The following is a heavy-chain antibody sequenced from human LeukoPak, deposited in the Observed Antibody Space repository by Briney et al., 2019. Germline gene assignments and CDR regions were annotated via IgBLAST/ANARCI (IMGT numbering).Heavy chain of an antibody. V-gene: IGHV4-34*01. J-gene: IGHJ4*02. Sequence: PSETLSLTCAVYGGSFSGYYWSWIRQPPGKGLEWIGEINHSGSTNYNPSLKSRVTIAVDTSKNQFSLKLSSVTAADTAVYYCASFSSASSSFDYWGQGKLVTVSS. D-gene: IGHD6-6*01. CDR3: ASFSSASSSFDY. CDR1: GGSFSGYY. CDR2: INHSGST.